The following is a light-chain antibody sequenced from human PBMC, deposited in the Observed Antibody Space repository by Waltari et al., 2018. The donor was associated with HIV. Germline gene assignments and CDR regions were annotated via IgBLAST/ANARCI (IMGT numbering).Light chain of an antibody. V-gene: IGLV1-44*01. Sequence: QSVVTQPSSASGAPGQPITTPCSGSRSNIGNNPVTWYQHLPGAAPKLLIYSNDQRPSGVPDRIAGSKSSTSASLAISGLQPEDDADYYCASWDDKLKGYVFGSGTKVTVL. CDR2: SND. CDR1: RSNIGNNP. J-gene: IGLJ1*01. CDR3: ASWDDKLKGYV.